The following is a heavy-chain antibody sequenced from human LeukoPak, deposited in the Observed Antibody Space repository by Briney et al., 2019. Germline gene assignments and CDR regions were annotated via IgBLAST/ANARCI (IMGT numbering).Heavy chain of an antibody. D-gene: IGHD3-10*01. CDR2: IYYSGST. CDR3: ARGIYYYGSGSSNWFDP. Sequence: SETLSLTCTVSGGSISSGDYYWSWIRQPPGKGLEWIGYIYYSGSTYYNSSLKSRVTISVDTSKNQFSLKLSSVTAADTAVYYCARGIYYYGSGSSNWFDPWGQGTLVTVSS. V-gene: IGHV4-30-4*01. CDR1: GGSISSGDYY. J-gene: IGHJ5*02.